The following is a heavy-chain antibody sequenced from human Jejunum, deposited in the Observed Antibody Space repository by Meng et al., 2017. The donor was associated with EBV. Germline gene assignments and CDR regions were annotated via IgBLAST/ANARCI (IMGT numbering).Heavy chain of an antibody. D-gene: IGHD4/OR15-4a*01. CDR3: ARGRGYDYGDS. V-gene: IGHV4-61*01. Sequence: QPQGQGLGLLKPSETLSLSCSVSGDSVSGDNYWTWIRQPPGKGLEWIVNMYYTGKAIYKPSLQSRVTISVDTSKNQFSLRVTSVTAADTAIYYCARGRGYDYGDSWGRGTLVTVSS. CDR1: GDSVSGDNY. J-gene: IGHJ5*02. CDR2: MYYTGKA.